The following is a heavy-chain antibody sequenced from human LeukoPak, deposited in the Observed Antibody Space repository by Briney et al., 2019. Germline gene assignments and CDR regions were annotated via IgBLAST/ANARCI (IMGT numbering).Heavy chain of an antibody. CDR2: IYHSGST. D-gene: IGHD1-26*01. CDR3: ARLVGARSQADY. V-gene: IGHV4-38-2*01. Sequence: SETLSLTXAVSGYSINSGYYWGWIRQPPGKGLEWIGSIYHSGSTYYNPSLKSRVTISVDTSKNQFSLRLSSVTAADTAVYYCARLVGARSQADYWGQGTLVTVSS. J-gene: IGHJ4*02. CDR1: GYSINSGYY.